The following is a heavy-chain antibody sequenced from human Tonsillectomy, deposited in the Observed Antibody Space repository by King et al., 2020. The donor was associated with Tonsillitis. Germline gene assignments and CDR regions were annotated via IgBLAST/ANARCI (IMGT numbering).Heavy chain of an antibody. CDR2: IYYTGST. J-gene: IGHJ5*02. Sequence: VQLQESGPGLVKPSETLSLTCTVSGGSISGYYWAWIRQPPGKGLEWIGYIYYTGSTNYNPSLKSRDTISLDTSRNQFSLRLTSVTAADTAVYYCAREVVGASTNWFDPWGQGTLVTVSS. CDR3: AREVVGASTNWFDP. D-gene: IGHD2-15*01. V-gene: IGHV4-59*01. CDR1: GGSISGYY.